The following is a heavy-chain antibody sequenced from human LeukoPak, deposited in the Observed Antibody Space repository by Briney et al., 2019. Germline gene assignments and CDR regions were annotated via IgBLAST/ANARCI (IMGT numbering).Heavy chain of an antibody. D-gene: IGHD5-24*01. CDR1: GFTFSSYE. V-gene: IGHV3-48*03. CDR2: ISSSDSTI. Sequence: GALRLSCAASGFTFSSYEMNWVRQAPGKGLEWVSYISSSDSTIYYADSVKGRLTISRDNAKNSLYLQMNSLRAGDTAVYYCARTIEMATISYFDYWGQGTLVTVSS. J-gene: IGHJ4*02. CDR3: ARTIEMATISYFDY.